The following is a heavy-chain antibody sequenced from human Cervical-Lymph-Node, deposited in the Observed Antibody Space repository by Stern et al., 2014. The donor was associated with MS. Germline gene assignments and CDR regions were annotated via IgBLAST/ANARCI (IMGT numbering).Heavy chain of an antibody. CDR1: GCNFVESS. CDR2: INMHTGAP. D-gene: IGHD2-15*01. V-gene: IGHV7-4-1*02. J-gene: IGHJ4*02. Sequence: VKLLEYGSEGKKSGDSVKVSCKGSGCNFVESSMNWVRQAPGQGLEWMGWINMHTGAPTYAQGFTGRFVFSLDTSVSTAFLQISNLKPEDSAIYYCARDSTVGVFDYWGQGSLVTVSS. CDR3: ARDSTVGVFDY.